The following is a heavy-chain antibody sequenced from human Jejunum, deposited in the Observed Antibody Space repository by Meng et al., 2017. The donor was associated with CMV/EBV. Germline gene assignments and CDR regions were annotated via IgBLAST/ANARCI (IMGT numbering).Heavy chain of an antibody. V-gene: IGHV3-74*01. J-gene: IGHJ4*02. Sequence: LSCAASGFTISGNWMHWVRQVPGKGLVWVSRINSDGSSMSYADSVKGRFTISRDNAKNTLYLQMNNLRAEDTAVYYCASTRTTGCPHWGRGTLVTVSS. D-gene: IGHD1-14*01. CDR1: GFTISGNW. CDR3: ASTRTTGCPH. CDR2: INSDGSSM.